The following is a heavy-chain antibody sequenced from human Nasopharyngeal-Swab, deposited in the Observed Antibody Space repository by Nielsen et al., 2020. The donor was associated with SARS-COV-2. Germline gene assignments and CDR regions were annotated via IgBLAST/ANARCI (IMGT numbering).Heavy chain of an antibody. Sequence: RQAPGKGLEWIGYIYYSGSTYYNPSLKSRVTISVDTSKNQFSLKLSSVTAADTAVYYCARDSGVAGTKYYYYGMHVWGQGTTVTVSS. CDR3: ARDSGVAGTKYYYYGMHV. CDR2: IYYSGST. D-gene: IGHD6-19*01. V-gene: IGHV4-30-4*01. J-gene: IGHJ6*02.